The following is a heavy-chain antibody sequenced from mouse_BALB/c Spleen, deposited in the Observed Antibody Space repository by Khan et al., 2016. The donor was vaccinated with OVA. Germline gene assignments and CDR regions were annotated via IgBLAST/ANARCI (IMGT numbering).Heavy chain of an antibody. D-gene: IGHD3-1*01. J-gene: IGHJ3*01. Sequence: EVQLQESGTVLARPGASVGMSCKASGYIFTSYWIHWIKQRPGQGLEWLGAIYHGNSDTNYNQKIKGKAKLTDVTSTSTAYMELSSLTNADSACYYCTVRGYWFAYWGQGTLVTVSA. CDR3: TVRGYWFAY. CDR2: IYHGNSDT. CDR1: GYIFTSYW. V-gene: IGHV1-5*01.